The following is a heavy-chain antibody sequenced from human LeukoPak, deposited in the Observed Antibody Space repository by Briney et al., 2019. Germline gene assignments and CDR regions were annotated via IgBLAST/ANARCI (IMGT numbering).Heavy chain of an antibody. Sequence: GGSLRLSCVASGFTFSSYAMSWVRQPPGKGLEWVSVISGGGHNSYYADSVRGRFTISRDNSKNTVYLQMNSLRVEDAAVYYCAKDRSSWYYPFDSWGQGSLVTVSP. CDR2: ISGGGHNS. CDR3: AKDRSSWYYPFDS. J-gene: IGHJ4*02. V-gene: IGHV3-23*01. CDR1: GFTFSSYA. D-gene: IGHD6-13*01.